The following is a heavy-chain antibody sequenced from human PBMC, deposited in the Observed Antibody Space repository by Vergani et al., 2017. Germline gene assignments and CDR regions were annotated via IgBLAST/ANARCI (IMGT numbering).Heavy chain of an antibody. CDR1: CYTFPSYC. D-gene: IGHD2-2*01. V-gene: IGHV1-18*01. CDR3: ARDSLVTAAINY. J-gene: IGHJ4*02. Sequence: QVPLVQSGAEVKKPGASAKVSCKTSCYTFPSYCISWVRQASGQGLEWMGWISAYNGNTNYAQKLQGRVTMTTDTSTSTAYMELRSLRSDDTAVYYCARDSLVTAAINYWGQGTLVTVSS. CDR2: ISAYNGNT.